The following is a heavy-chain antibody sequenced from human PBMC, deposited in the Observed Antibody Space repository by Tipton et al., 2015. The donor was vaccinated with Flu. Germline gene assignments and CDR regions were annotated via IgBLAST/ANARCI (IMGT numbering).Heavy chain of an antibody. D-gene: IGHD5-12*01. J-gene: IGHJ3*01. CDR2: IDHSGTT. V-gene: IGHV4-38-2*02. CDR3: ARDLRAYSGYTGGDAFDL. CDR1: GYSISSGYY. Sequence: GLVKPSETLSLTCTVSGYSISSGYYWGWIRQPPGKGLEWIGSIDHSGTTYYNPSLKSRVTISGDRSNNQFSLRLSSATAADTAVYYCARDLRAYSGYTGGDAFDLWGQGIMVTVSS.